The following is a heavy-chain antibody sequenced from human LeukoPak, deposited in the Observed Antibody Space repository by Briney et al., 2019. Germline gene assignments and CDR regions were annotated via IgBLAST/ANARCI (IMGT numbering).Heavy chain of an antibody. Sequence: PGGSLRLSCAASGFTFSSYAMHWVRQAPGKGLEWVAVISYDGSNKYYADSVKGRFTISRDNSKNTLYLQMNSLRAEDTAVYYCARDSTSYCGGDCYPAGVDYWGQGTLVTVSS. D-gene: IGHD2-21*02. CDR1: GFTFSSYA. V-gene: IGHV3-30-3*01. CDR2: ISYDGSNK. CDR3: ARDSTSYCGGDCYPAGVDY. J-gene: IGHJ4*02.